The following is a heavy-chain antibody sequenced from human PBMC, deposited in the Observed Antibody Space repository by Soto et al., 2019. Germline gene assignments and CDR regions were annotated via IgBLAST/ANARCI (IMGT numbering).Heavy chain of an antibody. D-gene: IGHD6-6*01. CDR1: GFTFSNYG. J-gene: IGHJ4*02. CDR2: ISYSGNDY. Sequence: GGSLRLSCAAFGFTFSNYGIHWVRQAPGKGLEWVAVISYSGNDYHYADSVKGRFTISRDNSKNTLYLQMNSLRAEDTAVYYCAKDLTSRSSDYYFDYWGQGTLVTVSS. CDR3: AKDLTSRSSDYYFDY. V-gene: IGHV3-30*18.